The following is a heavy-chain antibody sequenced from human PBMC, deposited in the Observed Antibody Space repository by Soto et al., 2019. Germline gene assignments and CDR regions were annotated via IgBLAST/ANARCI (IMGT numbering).Heavy chain of an antibody. J-gene: IGHJ5*02. CDR2: IIPIFGTA. Sequence: GASVKVSCKASGVTFSSYAISWVRQAPGQGLEWMGGIIPIFGTANYAQKFQGRVTITADESTSTAYMELSSLRSEDTAVYYCARDPGRGFDPWGQGTLVTVSS. CDR1: GVTFSSYA. CDR3: ARDPGRGFDP. V-gene: IGHV1-69*13.